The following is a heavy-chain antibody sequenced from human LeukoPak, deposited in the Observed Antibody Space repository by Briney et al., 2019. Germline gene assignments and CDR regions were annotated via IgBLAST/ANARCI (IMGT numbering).Heavy chain of an antibody. J-gene: IGHJ4*02. CDR1: GFTFKNYA. V-gene: IGHV3-23*01. CDR2: ITGSGGNT. CDR3: TRRNDFRSGPY. D-gene: IGHD3-3*01. Sequence: GGSLRLSCAASGFTFKNYAMGWVRQAPGKGLEWISGITGSGGNTYYADSVRGRFTISRDNSKNTLLLQMMGLRVEDTAVYYCTRRNDFRSGPYWGQGTLVTVAS.